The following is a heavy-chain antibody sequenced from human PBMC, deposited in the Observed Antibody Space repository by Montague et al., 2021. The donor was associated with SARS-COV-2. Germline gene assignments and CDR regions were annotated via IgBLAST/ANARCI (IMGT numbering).Heavy chain of an antibody. V-gene: IGHV4-39*01. Sequence: SETLSLTCTVAGGSISSSSDYWGWIRQPPGKGLEWIGSSYYSGSTYYNPSLKSRVTISVDTSKNQFSLKLSSVTAADTAVYYCAGRSSTMVRGVVDYYGMDVWGQGTTVTVSS. D-gene: IGHD3-10*01. CDR3: AGRSSTMVRGVVDYYGMDV. CDR2: SYYSGST. J-gene: IGHJ6*02. CDR1: GGSISSSSDY.